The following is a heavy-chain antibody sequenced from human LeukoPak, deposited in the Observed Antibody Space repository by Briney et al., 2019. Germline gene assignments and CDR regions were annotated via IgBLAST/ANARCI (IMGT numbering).Heavy chain of an antibody. CDR2: IYYTGST. CDR1: GASISGGTYY. CDR3: ARGCSSTSCSSAFDI. V-gene: IGHV4-39*01. D-gene: IGHD2-2*01. J-gene: IGHJ3*02. Sequence: SETLSLTCSVSGASISGGTYYWGWIRQPPGKGLEWIGSIYYTGSTYDNPSLKSRVTISVDTSKNQFSLKLSSVTAADTAVYYCARGCSSTSCSSAFDIWGQGTMVTVSS.